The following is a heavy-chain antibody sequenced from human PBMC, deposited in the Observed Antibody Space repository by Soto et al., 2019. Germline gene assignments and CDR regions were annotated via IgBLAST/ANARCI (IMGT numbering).Heavy chain of an antibody. CDR2: IYPGDSET. D-gene: IGHD6-19*01. J-gene: IGHJ5*02. CDR3: TRQPVAGTFWFDP. V-gene: IGHV5-51*01. CDR1: GYSFTSYW. Sequence: HGQSLKISCKGSGYSFTSYWIGWVRQMPGKGLEWMGIIYPGDSETKYSPSFQGQVTISVDKSISTAYLQWSSLKASDTAIYYCTRQPVAGTFWFDPWGQGTRVTVSS.